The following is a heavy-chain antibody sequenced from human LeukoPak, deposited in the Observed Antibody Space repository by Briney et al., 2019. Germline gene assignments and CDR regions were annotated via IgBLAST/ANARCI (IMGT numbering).Heavy chain of an antibody. CDR2: IYSGGST. J-gene: IGHJ4*02. CDR1: GFTVSSNY. D-gene: IGHD3-10*01. Sequence: GGSLRLSCAASGFTVSSNYMSWVRQAPRKGLEWVSVIYSGGSTYYADSVKGRFTISRDNSNNTLYLQMNSLRAEDTAVYYCARGDSGYQLWGCIDYWGQGTLVTVSS. CDR3: ARGDSGYQLWGCIDY. V-gene: IGHV3-53*05.